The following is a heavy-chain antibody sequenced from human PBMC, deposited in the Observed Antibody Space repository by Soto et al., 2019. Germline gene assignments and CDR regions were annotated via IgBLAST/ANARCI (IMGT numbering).Heavy chain of an antibody. CDR2: IRSKAYGGTT. CDR1: GFTFGDYA. Sequence: GGSLRLSCTASGFTFGDYAMSWFRQAPGKGLEWVGFIRSKAYGGTTEYAASVKGRFTISRDDSKSIAYLQMNSLKTEDTAVYYCTSRIAGHYYYGMDVWGQGTTVTVSS. D-gene: IGHD2-15*01. V-gene: IGHV3-49*03. J-gene: IGHJ6*02. CDR3: TSRIAGHYYYGMDV.